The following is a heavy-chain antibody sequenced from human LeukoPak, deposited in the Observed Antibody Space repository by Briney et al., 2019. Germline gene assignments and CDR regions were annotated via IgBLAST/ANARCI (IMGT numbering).Heavy chain of an antibody. J-gene: IGHJ4*02. CDR1: GFTFSSYA. D-gene: IGHD3-10*01. CDR3: ARDQYYYGSGSYLYY. V-gene: IGHV3-30*04. Sequence: PGGSLRLSCAASGFTFSSYAMHWVRQAPGKGLEWVAVISYDGSNKYYADSVKGRFTISRDNSKNTLYLQMNSLRAEDTAVYYCARDQYYYGSGSYLYYWGQGTLVTVSS. CDR2: ISYDGSNK.